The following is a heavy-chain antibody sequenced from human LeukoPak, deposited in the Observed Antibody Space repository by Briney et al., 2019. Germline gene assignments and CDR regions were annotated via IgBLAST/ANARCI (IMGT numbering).Heavy chain of an antibody. CDR2: ISSSGTTI. Sequence: GGSQRLSCAASRFNFIDYYMTWIRQAPGKGLEWVSSISSSGTTIDYADSVKGRFTISRDNRKKLLYLQMNSLRVKDTAVYYCARQTVGITGVGITGVFDSWGQGALVTVSS. CDR3: ARQTVGITGVGITGVFDS. J-gene: IGHJ4*02. CDR1: RFNFIDYY. D-gene: IGHD4-23*01. V-gene: IGHV3-11*01.